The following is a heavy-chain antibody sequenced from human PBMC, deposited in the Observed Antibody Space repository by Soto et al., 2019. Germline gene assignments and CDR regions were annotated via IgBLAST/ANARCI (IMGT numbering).Heavy chain of an antibody. CDR3: ARMGKVRGVSRGYYYGMDV. CDR2: ISAYNGNT. Sequence: QVQLVQSGAEVKKPEASVKVSCKASGYTFTRYGISWVRQAPGQGLEWMGWISAYNGNTNYALKLQGRVTLTTDTSKSTAYMELRSLRSHETAVYYCARMGKVRGVSRGYYYGMDVWGQGNTVTVSS. D-gene: IGHD3-10*01. V-gene: IGHV1-18*01. CDR1: GYTFTRYG. J-gene: IGHJ6*02.